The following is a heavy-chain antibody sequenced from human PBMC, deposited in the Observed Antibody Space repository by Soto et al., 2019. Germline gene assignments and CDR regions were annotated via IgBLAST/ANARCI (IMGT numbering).Heavy chain of an antibody. V-gene: IGHV1-18*01. CDR1: GYTFTSYG. D-gene: IGHD5-18*01. J-gene: IGHJ4*02. Sequence: GASVKVSCNASGYTFTSYGISWVRQAPGQGLEWMGWISAYNGNTNYAQKLQGRVTMTEDTSTDTAYMELSSLRSEDTAVYYCATEIITAMVKYFDYWGQGTLVTVSS. CDR3: ATEIITAMVKYFDY. CDR2: ISAYNGNT.